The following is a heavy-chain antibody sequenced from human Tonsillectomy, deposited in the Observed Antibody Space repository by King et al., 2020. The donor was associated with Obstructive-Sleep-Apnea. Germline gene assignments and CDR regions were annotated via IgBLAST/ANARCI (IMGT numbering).Heavy chain of an antibody. CDR1: GVSISSGTYS. J-gene: IGHJ4*02. V-gene: IGHV4-30-2*01. CDR2: IYASGRT. Sequence: QLQESGSGLVKPSQTLSLTCAVSGVSISSGTYSWTWIRQPPGKGLEWLGYIYASGRTNYNPSLKSRVSLSIDGSKNQFSPKLKSVTAADTAMYYCARDRFYRFEIWGQGTLVTVSS. D-gene: IGHD2/OR15-2a*01. CDR3: ARDRFYRFEI.